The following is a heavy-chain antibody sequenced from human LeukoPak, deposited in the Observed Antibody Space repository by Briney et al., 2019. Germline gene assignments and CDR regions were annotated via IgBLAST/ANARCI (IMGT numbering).Heavy chain of an antibody. CDR2: IYYSGST. CDR3: ARSSYDPLRFDP. V-gene: IGHV4-59*01. Sequence: ASETLSLTCTVSGGSISSYYWSWIRQPPGKGLEWIGYIYYSGSTNYNPSLKSRVTISVDTSKNQFSLKLSSVTAADTAVYYCARSSYDPLRFDPWGQGTLVTVSS. CDR1: GGSISSYY. D-gene: IGHD5-12*01. J-gene: IGHJ5*02.